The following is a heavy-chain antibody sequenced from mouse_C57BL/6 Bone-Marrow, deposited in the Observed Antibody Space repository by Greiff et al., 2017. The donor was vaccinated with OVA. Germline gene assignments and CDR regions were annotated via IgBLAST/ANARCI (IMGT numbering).Heavy chain of an antibody. D-gene: IGHD3-1*01. CDR1: GFTFSDYY. V-gene: IGHV5-16*01. CDR2: INYDGSST. Sequence: EVNLVESEGGLVQPGSSLKLSCTASGFTFSDYYMAWVRQVPEKGLEWVANINYDGSSTYYLDSLKSRFIISRDNAKNILYLQMSSLKSEDTATYYCARDRDPWYFDVWGTGTTVTVSS. J-gene: IGHJ1*03. CDR3: ARDRDPWYFDV.